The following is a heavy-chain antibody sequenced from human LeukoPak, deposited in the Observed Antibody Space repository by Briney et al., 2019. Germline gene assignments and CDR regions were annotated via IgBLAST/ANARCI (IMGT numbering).Heavy chain of an antibody. CDR1: GYSFTSYW. CDR3: ARYKAIFGVVPDYYMDV. CDR2: IYPGDSDT. Sequence: GESLKISCKGSGYSFTSYWIGWVRQMPGKGLEWMGIIYPGDSDTRYSPSFQGQVTISADKSISTAYLQWSSLKASDTAMYYCARYKAIFGVVPDYYMDVWGKGTTVTVSS. D-gene: IGHD3-3*01. J-gene: IGHJ6*03. V-gene: IGHV5-51*01.